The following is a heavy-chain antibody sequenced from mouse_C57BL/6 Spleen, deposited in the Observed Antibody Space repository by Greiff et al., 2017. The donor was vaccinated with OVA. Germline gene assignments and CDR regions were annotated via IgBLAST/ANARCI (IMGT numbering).Heavy chain of an antibody. CDR2: LSSGSSTI. CDR3: ARGGYYGSSWYFDV. CDR1: GFTFSDYG. J-gene: IGHJ1*03. Sequence: EVKVVESGGGLVKPGGSLKLSCAASGFTFSDYGMHWVRQAPEKGLEWVAYLSSGSSTIYYADTVKGRFTISRDNAKNTLFLQMTSLRSEDTAMYYCARGGYYGSSWYFDVWGTGTTVTVSS. V-gene: IGHV5-17*01. D-gene: IGHD1-1*01.